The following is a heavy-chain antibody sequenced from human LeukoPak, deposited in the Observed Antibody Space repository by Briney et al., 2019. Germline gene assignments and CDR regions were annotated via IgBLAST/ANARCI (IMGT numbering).Heavy chain of an antibody. Sequence: KPSETLSLTCTASGGSISSSSYYWGWIRQPPGKGLEWIGYIYYSGSTFYNPSLKSRITISVDTSKQRFSLKLSSVTAGDTAVYYCARVRRGTMVRGVSGWFDPWGQGTLVTVSS. CDR3: ARVRRGTMVRGVSGWFDP. CDR2: IYYSGST. D-gene: IGHD3-10*01. V-gene: IGHV4-30-4*08. CDR1: GGSISSSSYY. J-gene: IGHJ5*02.